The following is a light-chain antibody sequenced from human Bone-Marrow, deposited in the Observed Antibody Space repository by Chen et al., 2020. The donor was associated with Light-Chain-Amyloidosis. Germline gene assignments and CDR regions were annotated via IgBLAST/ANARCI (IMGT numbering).Light chain of an antibody. J-gene: IGKJ3*01. CDR2: GAS. CDR3: QQYYDWPT. Sequence: EIVMTQSPVTLSVSPGERATLSCRASQSVNNHLAWYQQKPGQTPRLLIYGASTRDPATPTRISGSGSGTEFTLTISSLKSEDVAVYYCQQYYDWPTFGPGTKVHI. CDR1: QSVNNH. V-gene: IGKV3-15*01.